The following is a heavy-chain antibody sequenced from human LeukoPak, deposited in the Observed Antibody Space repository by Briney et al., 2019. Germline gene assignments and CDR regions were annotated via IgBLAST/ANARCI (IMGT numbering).Heavy chain of an antibody. D-gene: IGHD3-16*02. CDR2: ISGSGANT. J-gene: IGHJ4*02. Sequence: GGSLRLSCAASGFTFSTYAMSWVRQAPGKGLEWVSTISGSGANTYYADSVRGRFTISRDNFKNTLYLHMNSLRAEDTAVYYWAKERAGYTNPYYFDYWGQGTLVTVSS. CDR1: GFTFSTYA. CDR3: AKERAGYTNPYYFDY. V-gene: IGHV3-23*01.